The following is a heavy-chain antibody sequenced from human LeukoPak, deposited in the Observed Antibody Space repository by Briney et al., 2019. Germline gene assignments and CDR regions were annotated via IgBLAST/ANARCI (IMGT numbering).Heavy chain of an antibody. CDR3: ARSIIGTRSKFDY. CDR2: IPYSGST. D-gene: IGHD1/OR15-1a*01. V-gene: IGHV4-59*08. CDR1: GGSISTYY. Sequence: SETLSLTCTVSGGSISTYYWSWIRQPPGKGLEWIGYIPYSGSTNYNPSLKSRVTISLDTSKNQFALKLSSVTAADTAVYYCARSIIGTRSKFDYWGQGTLVTVSS. J-gene: IGHJ4*02.